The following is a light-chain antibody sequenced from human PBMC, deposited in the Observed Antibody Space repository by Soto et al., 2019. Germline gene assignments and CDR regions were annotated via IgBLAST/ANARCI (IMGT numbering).Light chain of an antibody. V-gene: IGKV1-5*01. CDR2: DAS. J-gene: IGKJ1*01. CDR3: QQYDSYPA. CDR1: QSISNR. Sequence: DIPITQSPFTLSASVGDRVTITCRASQSISNRLAWHQQKPGKVPKVLISDASSLKSGVPSRFSGSASGTEFTLTISSLQPDDFATYYCQQYDSYPAFGQGTKVAIK.